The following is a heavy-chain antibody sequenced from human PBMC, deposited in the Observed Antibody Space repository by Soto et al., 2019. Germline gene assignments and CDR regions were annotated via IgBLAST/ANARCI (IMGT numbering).Heavy chain of an antibody. V-gene: IGHV1-18*01. CDR1: GYTFTSYG. D-gene: IGHD1-20*01. CDR3: ACRYILHNYYYSGMDV. J-gene: IGHJ6*02. Sequence: QVQLVQSGAEVKKPGASVKVSCKASGYTFTSYGISWVRQAPGQGLEWMGWISAYNGNTNYAQKLQGRVTMTTDTSTSTAYMELRSLRSDDTAVYYCACRYILHNYYYSGMDVWGQGTTVTVSS. CDR2: ISAYNGNT.